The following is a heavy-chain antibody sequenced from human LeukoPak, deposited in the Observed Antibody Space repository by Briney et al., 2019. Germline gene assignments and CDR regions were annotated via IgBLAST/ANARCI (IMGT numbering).Heavy chain of an antibody. CDR3: ARGVAGTAFDY. CDR1: GFTFSDYW. D-gene: IGHD6-19*01. Sequence: PGGSLRLSCAASGFTFSDYWMHWVRQAPGKGLVWVSRINSDGSITNYADSVKGRFTISRDNAKNSLYLQMNSLRAEDTAVYYCARGVAGTAFDYWGQGTLVTVSS. V-gene: IGHV3-74*01. J-gene: IGHJ4*02. CDR2: INSDGSIT.